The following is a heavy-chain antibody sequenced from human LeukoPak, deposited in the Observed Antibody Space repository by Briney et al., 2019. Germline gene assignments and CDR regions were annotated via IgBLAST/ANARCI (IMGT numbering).Heavy chain of an antibody. CDR1: GFTFSGSA. CDR3: TRVRNKGFDY. CDR2: IRSKANSYAT. D-gene: IGHD1-14*01. J-gene: IGHJ4*02. Sequence: GGSLILPCAASGFTFSGSAMHWVRQASGKGLEWVGRIRSKANSYATAYAASVKGRFTISRDDSKNTAYLQMNSLKTEDTAVYYCTRVRNKGFDYWGQGTLVTVSS. V-gene: IGHV3-73*01.